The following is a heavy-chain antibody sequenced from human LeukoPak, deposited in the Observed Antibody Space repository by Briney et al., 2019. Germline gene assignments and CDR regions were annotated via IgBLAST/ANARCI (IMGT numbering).Heavy chain of an antibody. CDR3: ARDPRWRFDY. V-gene: IGHV3-7*03. D-gene: IGHD3-16*02. J-gene: IGHJ4*02. CDR1: GFTFSDLW. Sequence: GGSLRLSCAASGFTFSDLWMIWVRQAPGNGLEWVAKINPEGNIETYVDSVKGRFTISRDNTKNSLYLQMNALRAEDTAVYYCARDPRWRFDYWGQGTLVTVSS. CDR2: INPEGNIE.